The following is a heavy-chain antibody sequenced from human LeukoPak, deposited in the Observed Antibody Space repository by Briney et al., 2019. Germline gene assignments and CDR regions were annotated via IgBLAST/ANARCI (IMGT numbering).Heavy chain of an antibody. CDR1: GFTFSSYG. CDR2: IRYDGSNK. CDR3: ARVPRGYSYRIDY. V-gene: IGHV3-30*02. J-gene: IGHJ4*02. Sequence: GGSLRLSCAASGFTFSSYGMHGVRRAPGKGLEGVAFIRYDGSNKFYADSVKGRFTISRDNSKNTLYLQMNSPRAEDTAVYYCARVPRGYSYRIDYWGQGTLVTVSS. D-gene: IGHD5-18*01.